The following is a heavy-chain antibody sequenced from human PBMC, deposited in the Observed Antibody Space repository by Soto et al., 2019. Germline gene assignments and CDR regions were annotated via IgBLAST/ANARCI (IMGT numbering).Heavy chain of an antibody. CDR1: GDSVSSNSAG. CDR3: ARGSWDDVSGHYYMDV. D-gene: IGHD1-1*01. CDR2: TYYKSKWYY. Sequence: SQNLSLTCDISGDSVSSNSAGWNWIRQTPSRGLEWLGRTYYKSKWYYTYAASVKSRITVSPDTSKNQFSLQLTSVTPEDTAVYYCARGSWDDVSGHYYMDVWDKGTTVTVSS. V-gene: IGHV6-1*01. J-gene: IGHJ6*03.